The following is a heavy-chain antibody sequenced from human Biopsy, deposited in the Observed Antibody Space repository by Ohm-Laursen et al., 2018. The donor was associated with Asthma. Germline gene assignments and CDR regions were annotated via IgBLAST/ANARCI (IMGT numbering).Heavy chain of an antibody. CDR3: ARDVMEWYLPAFDF. CDR1: GFTFRSYA. Sequence: SLRLSCAASGFTFRSYAMHWVRQAPGKGLEWVAVGGSYYGGGLKYYADSLIGRFTVSRDDSKNTLYLQMNSLRPDDTAVYYCARDVMEWYLPAFDFWGQGTLVTVSS. J-gene: IGHJ4*02. V-gene: IGHV3-30-3*01. CDR2: GGSYYGGGLK. D-gene: IGHD3-3*01.